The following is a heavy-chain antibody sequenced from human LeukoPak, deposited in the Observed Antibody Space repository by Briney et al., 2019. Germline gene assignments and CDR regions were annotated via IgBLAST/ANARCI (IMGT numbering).Heavy chain of an antibody. V-gene: IGHV1-3*01. CDR3: ARDNTVGYFDY. D-gene: IGHD4-23*01. Sequence: ASVKVSCKASGYTFTSYAMHWVRQAPGQRLEWMGWIKVGNGDTKYSQKFQGRVTFTRDTSASTAYMDLSSLTSGDTAVYYCARDNTVGYFDYWGQGTLVTVSS. CDR2: IKVGNGDT. CDR1: GYTFTSYA. J-gene: IGHJ4*02.